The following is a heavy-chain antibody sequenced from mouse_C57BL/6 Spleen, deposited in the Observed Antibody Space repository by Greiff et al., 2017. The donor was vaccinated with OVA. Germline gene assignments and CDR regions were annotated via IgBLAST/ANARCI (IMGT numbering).Heavy chain of an antibody. J-gene: IGHJ4*01. D-gene: IGHD1-1*01. Sequence: EVKLEESGGGLVQPGGSMKLSCVASGFTFSNYWMNWVRQSPEKGLEWVAQIRLKSDNYATHYAESVKGRFTISRDDSKSSVYLQMNNLRAEDTGIYYCTRFITMVVANFPYAMDYWGQGTSVTVSS. CDR1: GFTFSNYW. V-gene: IGHV6-3*01. CDR2: IRLKSDNYAT. CDR3: TRFITMVVANFPYAMDY.